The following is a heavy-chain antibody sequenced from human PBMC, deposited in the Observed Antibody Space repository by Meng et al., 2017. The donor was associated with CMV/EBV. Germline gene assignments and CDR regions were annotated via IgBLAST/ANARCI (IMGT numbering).Heavy chain of an antibody. D-gene: IGHD2-2*02. CDR3: ARRRAAAISTWFDP. CDR1: GYTFTSYD. CDR2: MNPNSGNT. J-gene: IGHJ5*02. V-gene: IGHV1-8*01. Sequence: ASVKVSCKASGYTFTSYDINWVRQATGQGLEWMGWMNPNSGNTGYAQKFQGRVTMTRNTSISTAYMELSSLRSEDTAVYYCARRRAAAISTWFDPWGQGTLVTVSS.